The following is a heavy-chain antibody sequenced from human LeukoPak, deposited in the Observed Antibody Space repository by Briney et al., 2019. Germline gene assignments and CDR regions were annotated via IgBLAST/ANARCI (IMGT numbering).Heavy chain of an antibody. J-gene: IGHJ4*02. Sequence: PSETLSLTCTVSGGSISSTTYYWGWIRQPPGKGLEWIGSIYYSGGTYYNPSLKTRVTISVDTSKNQFSLRLTSVTAADTAVYYCARDRSGYSEYYFDYWGQGSLVTVSS. V-gene: IGHV4-39*07. D-gene: IGHD5-12*01. CDR1: GGSISSTTYY. CDR2: IYYSGGT. CDR3: ARDRSGYSEYYFDY.